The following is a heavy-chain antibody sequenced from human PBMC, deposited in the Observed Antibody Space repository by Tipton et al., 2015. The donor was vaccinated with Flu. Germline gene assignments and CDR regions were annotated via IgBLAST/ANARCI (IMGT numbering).Heavy chain of an antibody. CDR1: GYTFTSFG. CDR2: ISAYSGDA. J-gene: IGHJ6*02. Sequence: QVQLVQSGAEEKKPGASVKVSCKASGYTFTSFGVSLVRQARGRGLEWMGWISAYSGDAIYPRNLQGRVTLSTDTSTSTAYMELRSLKSDDTAVYYCARDAVQGVVTAYYHGMEVWGQGTTVTVSS. D-gene: IGHD3-10*01. V-gene: IGHV1-18*01. CDR3: ARDAVQGVVTAYYHGMEV.